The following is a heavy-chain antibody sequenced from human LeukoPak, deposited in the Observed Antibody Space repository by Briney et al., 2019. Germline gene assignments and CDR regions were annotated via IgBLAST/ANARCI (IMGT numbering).Heavy chain of an antibody. CDR1: GFSFTNYW. V-gene: IGHV5-51*01. CDR2: IYPRDSDT. J-gene: IGHJ4*02. CDR3: AGQPFDY. Sequence: GESLKISCRASGFSFTNYWIGWVRQMPGKGLEWMGIIYPRDSDTKYSPSFQGQVTISADKSINTAYLQWNSLKASDTAMYYCAGQPFDYWGQGTLVTVSS.